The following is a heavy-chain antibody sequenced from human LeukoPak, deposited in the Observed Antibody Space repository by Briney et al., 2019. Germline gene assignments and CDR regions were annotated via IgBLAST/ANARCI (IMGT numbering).Heavy chain of an antibody. Sequence: SGGSLRLSCAASGFTFSSYSMNWVRQAPGKGLEWVSYISSSSSTIYYADSVKGRFTISRDNAKNSLYLQMNSLRDEDTAVYYCARGPDYGDYVRFDYWGQGTLVTVSS. V-gene: IGHV3-48*02. CDR3: ARGPDYGDYVRFDY. D-gene: IGHD4-17*01. J-gene: IGHJ4*02. CDR2: ISSSSSTI. CDR1: GFTFSSYS.